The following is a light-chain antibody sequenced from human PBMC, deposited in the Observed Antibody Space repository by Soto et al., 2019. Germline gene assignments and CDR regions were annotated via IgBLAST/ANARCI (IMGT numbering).Light chain of an antibody. CDR1: QGIKND. Sequence: AIQMTQSPSSLSASVGDRVTITCRASQGIKNDVAWYQQKPGKAPKLLVYAASSLQSGAPPRFSASGSGTDFTLTISSLQPEDFATYYCLQDYNYPYTFGQGTKVDIK. V-gene: IGKV1-6*01. CDR2: AAS. J-gene: IGKJ2*01. CDR3: LQDYNYPYT.